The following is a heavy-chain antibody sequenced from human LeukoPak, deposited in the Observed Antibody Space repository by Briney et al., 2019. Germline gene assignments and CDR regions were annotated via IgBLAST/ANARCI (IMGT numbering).Heavy chain of an antibody. D-gene: IGHD6-13*01. CDR1: GFTFSSYA. V-gene: IGHV3-23*01. Sequence: AGGSLRLSCAASGFTFSSYAMSWVRQAPGKGLEWVSTISGGGGSTSYADSVRGRFTISRDNSKNTLYLQMNSLRAEDTAIYYCAKGDSSSWGVFGYWGQGTLVTVSS. J-gene: IGHJ4*02. CDR2: ISGGGGST. CDR3: AKGDSSSWGVFGY.